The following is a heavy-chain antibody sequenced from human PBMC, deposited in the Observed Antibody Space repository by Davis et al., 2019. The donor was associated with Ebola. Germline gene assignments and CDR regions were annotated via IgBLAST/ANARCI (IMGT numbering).Heavy chain of an antibody. CDR3: ARDVGKDAFDI. CDR1: GYTFTSYY. V-gene: IGHV1-46*01. J-gene: IGHJ3*02. CDR2: INPSGGST. Sequence: ASVKVSCKASGYTFTSYYMHWVRQAPGQGLEWMGIINPSGGSTSYEQKFQGRVTMTRDTSTSTVYMELSSLRSEDTAVYYCARDVGKDAFDIWGQGTMVTVSS.